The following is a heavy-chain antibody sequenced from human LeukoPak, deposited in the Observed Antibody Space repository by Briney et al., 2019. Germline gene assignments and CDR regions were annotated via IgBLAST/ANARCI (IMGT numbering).Heavy chain of an antibody. CDR3: ARGRGLGDYYYYYYMDV. D-gene: IGHD3-16*01. V-gene: IGHV1-2*06. Sequence: ASVKVSCKASGYTFTGYYMHWLRQAPGQGLEWMGRINPNSGGTNYAQKFQGRVTMTRDTSISIAYMELSRLRSDDTAVYYCARGRGLGDYYYYYYMDVWGKGTTVTVSS. CDR1: GYTFTGYY. CDR2: INPNSGGT. J-gene: IGHJ6*03.